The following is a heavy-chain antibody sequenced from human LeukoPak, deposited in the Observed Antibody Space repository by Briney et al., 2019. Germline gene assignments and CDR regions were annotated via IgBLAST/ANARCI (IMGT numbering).Heavy chain of an antibody. CDR2: IDQGGSVR. CDR1: GFILSTYW. V-gene: IGHV3-7*01. J-gene: IGHJ4*02. CDR3: ARDPESSSFDL. D-gene: IGHD6-13*01. Sequence: GGSLRLSCAASGFILSTYWMSWVRQTPEKGLEFVANIDQGGSVRNYMDSLKGRCTISRDNAKKSLYLEINSLRADDTAVYYCARDPESSSFDLWGRGALVTVSS.